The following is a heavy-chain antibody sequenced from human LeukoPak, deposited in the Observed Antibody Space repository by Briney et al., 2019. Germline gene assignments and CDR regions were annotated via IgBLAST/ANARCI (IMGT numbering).Heavy chain of an antibody. CDR3: ARDLNSFSSGWYWGAFDI. CDR2: ISAYNDNT. D-gene: IGHD6-19*01. V-gene: IGHV1-18*01. Sequence: ASVKVSCKASGYTFTSYGISWVRQAPGQGLEWMGWISAYNDNTNYAQKLQGRVTMTTDTSTSTAYMELRSLRSDDTAVYYCARDLNSFSSGWYWGAFDIWGQGTMVTVSS. CDR1: GYTFTSYG. J-gene: IGHJ3*02.